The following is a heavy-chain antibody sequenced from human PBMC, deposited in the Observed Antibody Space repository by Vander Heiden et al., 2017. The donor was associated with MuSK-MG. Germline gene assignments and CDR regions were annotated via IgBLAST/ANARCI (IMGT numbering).Heavy chain of an antibody. V-gene: IGHV3-30*04. J-gene: IGHJ4*02. CDR3: ARDGGIQLWYFDY. CDR1: GFTFSSYA. CDR2: ISYDESNK. D-gene: IGHD5-18*01. Sequence: QVQLVESGGGVVQPGRSLRLSCAASGFTFSSYAMHWVRQAPGKGLEWVAVISYDESNKYYADSVKGRFTISRDNSKNTLYLQMNSLRAEDTAVYYCARDGGIQLWYFDYWGQGTLVTVSS.